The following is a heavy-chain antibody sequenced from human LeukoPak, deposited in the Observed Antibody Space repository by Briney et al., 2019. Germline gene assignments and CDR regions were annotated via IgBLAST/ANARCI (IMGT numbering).Heavy chain of an antibody. D-gene: IGHD2-15*01. CDR3: AKDLRGDCSGGVCYSPLWFQH. Sequence: PGGSLRLSCAASGFSFSNYVMSWVRQAPGKGLEWVSSIRDSGGRTYYADSVKGRFTVSRDDSKSTLFLLMSSLRAEDTAVYYCAKDLRGDCSGGVCYSPLWFQHWGQGTLVTVAS. V-gene: IGHV3-23*01. CDR2: IRDSGGRT. CDR1: GFSFSNYV. J-gene: IGHJ1*01.